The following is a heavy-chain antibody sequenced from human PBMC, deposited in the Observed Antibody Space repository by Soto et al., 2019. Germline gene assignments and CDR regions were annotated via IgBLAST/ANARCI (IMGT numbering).Heavy chain of an antibody. CDR2: IIPIFGTA. CDR3: ARVSAIGTGYSSSWYPSGPSYYFDY. J-gene: IGHJ4*02. CDR1: GGTFSSCA. D-gene: IGHD6-13*01. Sequence: ASVKVSCKASGGTFSSCAISWVRQTPGQGLEWMGGIIPIFGTANYAQKFQGRVTITADESTSTAYMELSSLRSEDTAVYYCARVSAIGTGYSSSWYPSGPSYYFDYWGQGTLVTVSS. V-gene: IGHV1-69*13.